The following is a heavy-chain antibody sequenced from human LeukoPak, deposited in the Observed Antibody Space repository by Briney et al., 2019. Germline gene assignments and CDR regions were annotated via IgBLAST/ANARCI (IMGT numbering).Heavy chain of an antibody. CDR1: EFAFSSYA. CDR3: ARISYAYAWGSPLPSLAF. J-gene: IGHJ4*02. CDR2: IGDTGGSR. V-gene: IGHV3-23*01. Sequence: GGSLRLSCAASEFAFSSYAMAWVRLAPGKGPEWVSGIGDTGGSRYYADSVKGRFTISRDNSENTVYLQMNNLRAEDTAIYYCARISYAYAWGSPLPSLAFWGKEPRVPVSP. D-gene: IGHD3-16*01.